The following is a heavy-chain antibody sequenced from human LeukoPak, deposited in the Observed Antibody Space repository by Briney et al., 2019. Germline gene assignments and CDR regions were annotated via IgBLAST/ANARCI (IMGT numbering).Heavy chain of an antibody. J-gene: IGHJ4*02. CDR3: ARRPVAGTGYFDY. Sequence: SETLSLTCAVSGGSISSYYWSWIRQPPGRGLEWIGYIYYSGSTNYNPSLKSRVTISVDTSKNQFSLKLSSVTAADTAVYYCARRPVAGTGYFDYWGQGTLVTVSS. D-gene: IGHD1-1*01. V-gene: IGHV4-59*01. CDR1: GGSISSYY. CDR2: IYYSGST.